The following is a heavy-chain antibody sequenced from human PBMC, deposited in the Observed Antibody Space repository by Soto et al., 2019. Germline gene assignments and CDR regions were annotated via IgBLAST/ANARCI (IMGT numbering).Heavy chain of an antibody. CDR1: GGSISSYY. D-gene: IGHD6-6*01. CDR3: ARISSSPVVQDY. CDR2: IYYSGST. J-gene: IGHJ4*02. Sequence: QVQLQESGPGLVKPSETLSLTYTVSGGSISSYYWSWIRQPPGKGLEWIGYIYYSGSTNYNPSLKGRVTISVDTSKNQFSLKLSSVTAADTAVYYCARISSSPVVQDYWGQGTLVTVSS. V-gene: IGHV4-59*01.